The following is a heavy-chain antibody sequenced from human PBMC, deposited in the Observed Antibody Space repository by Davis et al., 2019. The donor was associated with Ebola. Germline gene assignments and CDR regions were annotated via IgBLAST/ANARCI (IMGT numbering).Heavy chain of an antibody. Sequence: GESLKISCAASGFTFSSYWMHWVRQAPGKGLVWVSRIDSDGSTTTYADSVKGRFTISRDNAKNSLYLQMNSLRAEDTAVYYCARDLWGSADYWGQGTLVTVSS. CDR1: GFTFSSYW. CDR3: ARDLWGSADY. D-gene: IGHD7-27*01. J-gene: IGHJ4*02. CDR2: IDSDGSTT. V-gene: IGHV3-74*01.